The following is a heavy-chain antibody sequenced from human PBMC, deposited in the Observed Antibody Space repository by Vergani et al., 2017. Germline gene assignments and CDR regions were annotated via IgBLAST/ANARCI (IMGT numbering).Heavy chain of an antibody. J-gene: IGHJ5*02. CDR3: AGHRNIVLMVYAIRGGWFDP. CDR2: IYYSGST. Sequence: QVQLQQWGAGLLKPSETLSLTCAVYGGSFSGYYWSWIRQPPGKGLEWIGSIYYSGSTYYNPSLKSRVTISVDTSKNQFSLKLSSVTAADTAVYYCAGHRNIVLMVYAIRGGWFDPWGQGTLVTVSS. V-gene: IGHV4-34*01. D-gene: IGHD2-8*01. CDR1: GGSFSGYY.